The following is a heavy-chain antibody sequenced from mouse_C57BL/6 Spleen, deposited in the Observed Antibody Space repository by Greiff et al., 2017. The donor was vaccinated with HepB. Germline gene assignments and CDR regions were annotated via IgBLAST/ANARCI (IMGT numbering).Heavy chain of an antibody. CDR2: IDPSDSET. D-gene: IGHD1-1*01. V-gene: IGHV1-52*01. CDR3: ASLSTVPWYFDV. CDR1: GYTFTSYW. Sequence: QVQLQQPGAELVRPGSSVKLSCKASGYTFTSYWMHWVKQRPIQGLEWIGNIDPSDSETHYNQKFKDKATLTVDKSSSTAYMQLSSLTSEDSAVYYWASLSTVPWYFDVWGTGTTVTVSS. J-gene: IGHJ1*03.